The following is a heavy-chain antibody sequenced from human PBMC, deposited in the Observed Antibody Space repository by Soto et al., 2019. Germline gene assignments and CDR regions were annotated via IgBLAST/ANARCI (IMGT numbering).Heavy chain of an antibody. J-gene: IGHJ3*02. Sequence: QVQLVESGGGVVQPGRSLRLSCAASGFTFSSYAMHWVRQAPGKGLEWVAVISYDGSNKYYADSVKGRFTISRDNSKNTLYLQMNSLRAEDTAVYYCARVEVVTAKDIWGQGTMVTVSS. CDR2: ISYDGSNK. CDR1: GFTFSSYA. CDR3: ARVEVVTAKDI. D-gene: IGHD2-21*02. V-gene: IGHV3-30-3*01.